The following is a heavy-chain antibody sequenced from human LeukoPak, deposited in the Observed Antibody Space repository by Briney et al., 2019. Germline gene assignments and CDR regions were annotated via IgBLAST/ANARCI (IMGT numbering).Heavy chain of an antibody. J-gene: IGHJ6*03. Sequence: SETLSLTCTVSGYSISSYYWSWIRQPPGKGLEWIGYTYYSGSTNYNPSLKSRVTISVDTSKNQFSLKLSSVTAADTAVYYCARLHYGGNYGYYYYYMDVWGKGTTVTISS. D-gene: IGHD4-23*01. CDR3: ARLHYGGNYGYYYYYMDV. CDR2: TYYSGST. CDR1: GYSISSYY. V-gene: IGHV4-59*08.